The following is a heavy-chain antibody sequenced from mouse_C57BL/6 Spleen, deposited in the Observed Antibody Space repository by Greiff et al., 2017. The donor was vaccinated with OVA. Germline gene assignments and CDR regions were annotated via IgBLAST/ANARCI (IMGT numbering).Heavy chain of an antibody. J-gene: IGHJ3*01. Sequence: EVKLVESGGGLVKPGGSLKLSCAASGFTFSDYGMHWVRQAPEKGLEWVAYISSGSSTIYYAATVKGRFTISRDNAKNTLFLQMTSLRSEDTAMYYCADYGYSWFAYWGQGTLVTVSA. CDR2: ISSGSSTI. CDR1: GFTFSDYG. V-gene: IGHV5-17*01. CDR3: ADYGYSWFAY. D-gene: IGHD2-2*01.